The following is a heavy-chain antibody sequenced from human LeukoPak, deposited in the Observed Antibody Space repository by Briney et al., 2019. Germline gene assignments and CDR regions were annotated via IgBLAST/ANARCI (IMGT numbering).Heavy chain of an antibody. CDR3: ARRRGYSGYDQYYFDY. V-gene: IGHV4-39*01. CDR2: IYYSGST. J-gene: IGHJ4*02. CDR1: GGSISSSSSY. Sequence: SETLSLTCTVSGGSISSSSSYWGWIRPPPGKGLEWIGSIYYSGSTYCNPSLKSRVTISVDTSKNQFSLKLSSVTAADTAVYYCARRRGYSGYDQYYFDYWGQGTLVTVSS. D-gene: IGHD5-12*01.